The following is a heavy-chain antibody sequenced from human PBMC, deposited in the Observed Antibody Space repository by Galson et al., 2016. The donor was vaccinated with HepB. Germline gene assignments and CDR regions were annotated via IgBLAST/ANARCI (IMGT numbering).Heavy chain of an antibody. CDR3: ARTYARIMSFGMDV. Sequence: SLRLSCAASGLTFRDFPMSWIRQAPGRGLECVSPISSSGNSINYADSVKGRFTISRDNAKKSLYLQMSSLRAEDTAVYYCARTYARIMSFGMDVWGQGTTVTVS. V-gene: IGHV3-11*04. J-gene: IGHJ6*02. CDR1: GLTFRDFP. D-gene: IGHD2/OR15-2a*01. CDR2: ISSSGNSI.